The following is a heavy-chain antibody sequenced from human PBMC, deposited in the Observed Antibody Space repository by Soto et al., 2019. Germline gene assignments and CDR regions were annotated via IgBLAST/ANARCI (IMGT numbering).Heavy chain of an antibody. V-gene: IGHV3-23*01. J-gene: IGHJ4*02. D-gene: IGHD6-19*01. Sequence: PGGSLRLSCVVSEVTFSNYAMSWVRQAPGKGLEWVSAISGSGAATYYADSVKGRITISRDSSKNTLYLHMNSLRAEDTAVYYCAKLSSSGWYGHIDYWGQGTLVTVSS. CDR3: AKLSSSGWYGHIDY. CDR1: EVTFSNYA. CDR2: ISGSGAAT.